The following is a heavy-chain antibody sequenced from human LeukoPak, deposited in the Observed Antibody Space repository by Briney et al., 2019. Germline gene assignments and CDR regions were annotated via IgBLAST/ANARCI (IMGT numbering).Heavy chain of an antibody. V-gene: IGHV3-7*01. D-gene: IGHD3-22*01. J-gene: IGHJ4*02. CDR1: GFTFSSYW. CDR2: IKQDGSEK. CDR3: AREGGDSSGYYCDY. Sequence: GGSLRLSCAASGFTFSSYWMSWVRQAPGKGLEWVANIKQDGSEKYYVDSVKGRFTISRDNAKNSLYLQMNSLRAEDTAVYYCAREGGDSSGYYCDYWGQGTLVTVSS.